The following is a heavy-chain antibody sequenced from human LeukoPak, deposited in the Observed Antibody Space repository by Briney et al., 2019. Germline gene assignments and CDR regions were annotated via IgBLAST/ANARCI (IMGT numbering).Heavy chain of an antibody. CDR2: DRSNK. CDR1: GFTFSNYG. CDR3: AKSAVVQAAPDY. V-gene: IGHV3-30*02. J-gene: IGHJ4*02. D-gene: IGHD2-2*01. Sequence: GGSLRLSCAASGFTFSNYGMHWVRQAPGKGLEWVAYDRSNKYYADSVKGRFTISRDNSKNTLYLQMNSLRPEDTAVYYCAKSAVVQAAPDYWGQGTLVTVSS.